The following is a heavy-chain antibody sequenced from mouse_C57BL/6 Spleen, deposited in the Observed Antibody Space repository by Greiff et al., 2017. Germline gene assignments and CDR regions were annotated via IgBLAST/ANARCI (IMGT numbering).Heavy chain of an antibody. J-gene: IGHJ2*01. V-gene: IGHV5-6*01. CDR1: GFTFSSYG. CDR3: AREVLSLNYFDY. CDR2: ISSGGSYT. Sequence: EVQGVESGGDLVKPGGSLKLSCAASGFTFSSYGMSWVRQTPDKRLEWVATISSGGSYTYYPDSVKGRFTISRDNAKNTLYLPMSSLKSEDTAMYYCAREVLSLNYFDYWGQGTTLTVAS.